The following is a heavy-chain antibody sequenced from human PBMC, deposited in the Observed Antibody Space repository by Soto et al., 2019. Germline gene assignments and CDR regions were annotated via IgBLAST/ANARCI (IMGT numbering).Heavy chain of an antibody. CDR1: GFSFSTYA. D-gene: IGHD6-6*01. CDR3: AKFVSFDY. CDR2: ISGSGGST. V-gene: IGHV3-23*01. J-gene: IGHJ4*02. Sequence: PGGSRRRSWVASGFSFSTYAMSWVRQPPGKGLEWVSVISGSGGSTYYADSVKGRFTISRDNSKNTLYLQMNSLRAEDTAVYYCAKFVSFDYWGQGTLVTVPS.